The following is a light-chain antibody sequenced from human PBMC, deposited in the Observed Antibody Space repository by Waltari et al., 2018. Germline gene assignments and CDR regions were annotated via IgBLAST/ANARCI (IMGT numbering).Light chain of an antibody. Sequence: DIVLTQSPATLSLSPGERATLSCRASQSVSSNLAWYQHKPGQTPRLLIYAASNRATGIPARFSGSGSGTDFTLTISSLEPEDFAVYYCQQRSTWPEVTFGPGTKVDIK. V-gene: IGKV3-11*01. J-gene: IGKJ3*01. CDR3: QQRSTWPEVT. CDR2: AAS. CDR1: QSVSSN.